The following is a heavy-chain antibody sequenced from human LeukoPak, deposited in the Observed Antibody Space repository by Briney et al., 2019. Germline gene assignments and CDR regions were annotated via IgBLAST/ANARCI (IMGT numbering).Heavy chain of an antibody. J-gene: IGHJ4*02. V-gene: IGHV1-2*02. D-gene: IGHD5-18*01. CDR3: ARIPGYSYGSGFDY. CDR1: GYTFTGYY. Sequence: ASVKVSCKASGYTFTGYYVHWVRQAPGQGLEWMGWINPNSGGTNYAQKFQGRVTMTRDTSISTAYMELSRLRSDDTAVYYCARIPGYSYGSGFDYWGQGTLVTVSS. CDR2: INPNSGGT.